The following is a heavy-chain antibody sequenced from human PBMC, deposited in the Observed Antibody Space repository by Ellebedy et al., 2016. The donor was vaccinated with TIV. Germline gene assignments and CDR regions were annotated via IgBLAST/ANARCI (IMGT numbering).Heavy chain of an antibody. J-gene: IGHJ4*02. CDR3: ARVSYYYRTSYYFDN. CDR2: IYYSGNT. D-gene: IGHD1-26*01. V-gene: IGHV4-31*11. Sequence: MPSETLSLTCAVSDDSISGSGYYWSWLRQLPGKGLEWIGFIYYSGNTYYNPSLESRLTVSVDTSKNQFSLKLKSVTAADTAVYFCARVSYYYRTSYYFDNWGQGTLVTVSS. CDR1: DDSISGSGYY.